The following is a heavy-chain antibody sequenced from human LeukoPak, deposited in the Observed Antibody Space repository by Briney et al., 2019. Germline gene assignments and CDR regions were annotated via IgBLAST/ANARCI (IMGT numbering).Heavy chain of an antibody. CDR3: ARHGTIQGDY. D-gene: IGHD1-1*01. Sequence: SETLSLTCAVYGGSFSGYYWSWIRQPPGKGLEWIGSIYYSGSIYYNPSLKSRVTISVDTSKNQFSLKLSSVTAADTAVYYCARHGTIQGDYWGQGTLVTVSS. V-gene: IGHV4-34*01. CDR2: IYYSGSI. CDR1: GGSFSGYY. J-gene: IGHJ4*02.